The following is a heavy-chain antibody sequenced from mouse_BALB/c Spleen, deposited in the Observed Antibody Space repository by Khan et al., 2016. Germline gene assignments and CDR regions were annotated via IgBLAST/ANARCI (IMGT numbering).Heavy chain of an antibody. J-gene: IGHJ4*01. CDR3: VGYDYDY. CDR1: GFTFNTYA. D-gene: IGHD2-4*01. Sequence: EVQLVESGGGLVQPKGSLKLSCVASGFTFNTYAMNWVRQAPGKGLEWVARIRSESNNYAAYYADSVKDRFTISRDDSQSMLYLQMNNLKTEDTGMYYGVGYDYDYWGQGTSVTVSS. V-gene: IGHV10-1*02. CDR2: IRSESNNYAA.